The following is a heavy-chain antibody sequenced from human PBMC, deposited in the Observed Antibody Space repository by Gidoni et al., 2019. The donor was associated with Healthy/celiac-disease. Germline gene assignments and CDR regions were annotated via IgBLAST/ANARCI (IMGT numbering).Heavy chain of an antibody. CDR2: IYYSGST. J-gene: IGHJ4*02. CDR1: GGAISSSSYY. D-gene: IGHD2-8*01. CDR3: ARPYCTNGVCYTDLFDY. V-gene: IGHV4-39*07. Sequence: QLPLQESGPGLVKPSETLSPTRTASGGAISSSSYYWGWIRQPPGKGLEWIGSIYYSGSTYYNPSLKSRVTISVDTSKNQFSLKLSSVTAADTAVYYCARPYCTNGVCYTDLFDYWGQGTLVTVSS.